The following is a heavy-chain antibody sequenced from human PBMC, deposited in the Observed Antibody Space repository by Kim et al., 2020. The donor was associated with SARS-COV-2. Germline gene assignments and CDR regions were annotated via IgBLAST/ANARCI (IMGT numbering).Heavy chain of an antibody. J-gene: IGHJ4*02. V-gene: IGHV5-51*01. CDR2: IYPGDSDT. CDR1: GYSFTSYW. D-gene: IGHD3-10*01. CDR3: ARLGYYGSGSYYKPPGYFDY. Sequence: GESLKISCKGSGYSFTSYWIGWVRQMPGKGLEWMGIIYPGDSDTRYSPSFQGQVTISADKSISTAYLQWSSLKASDTAMYYCARLGYYGSGSYYKPPGYFDYWGQGTLVTVSS.